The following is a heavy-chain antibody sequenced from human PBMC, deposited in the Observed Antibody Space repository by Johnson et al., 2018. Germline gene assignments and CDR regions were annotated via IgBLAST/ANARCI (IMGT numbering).Heavy chain of an antibody. V-gene: IGHV4-59*01. D-gene: IGHD3-16*01. CDR3: ARPAFSGYVYAFDI. CDR1: GGSISDYY. CDR2: IYDSGST. Sequence: EQLRESGPGLVKPSEPLSLSCTVSGGSISDYYWNWIRQPPGKGLEWIGHIYDSGSTKYNPSLKSRVTISVDTSKNQFSLKLSSVTVADTAVYYFARPAFSGYVYAFDIWGPGTLVTVSP. J-gene: IGHJ3*02.